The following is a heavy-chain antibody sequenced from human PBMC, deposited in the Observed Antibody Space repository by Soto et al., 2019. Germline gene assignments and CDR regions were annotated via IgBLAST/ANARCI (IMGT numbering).Heavy chain of an antibody. J-gene: IGHJ4*02. V-gene: IGHV3-23*01. CDR2: ICGSGGST. D-gene: IGHD5-18*01. CDR3: AKERIQLWLFDY. CDR1: GFTFSSYG. Sequence: GGSLRLSCAASGFTFSSYGMHWVRQAPGKGLEWVSVICGSGGSTYYADSVKGRFTISRDNSKNTLYLQMNSLRAEDTAVYYCAKERIQLWLFDYWGQGTLVTVSS.